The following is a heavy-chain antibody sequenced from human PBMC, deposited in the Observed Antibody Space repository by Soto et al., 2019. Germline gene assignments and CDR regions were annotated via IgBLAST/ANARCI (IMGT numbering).Heavy chain of an antibody. J-gene: IGHJ6*03. CDR3: ARMVRGSNIDYYHYMDV. V-gene: IGHV1-18*01. CDR2: ISAYNGNT. Sequence: GASVKVSCKASGYTFTSYGISGVRQAPGQGLEWMGWISAYNGNTNYAQKLQGRVTMTTDTSTSTGYMELRSLRSEDTAVYYCARMVRGSNIDYYHYMDVWGKGTTVTVSS. D-gene: IGHD3-10*01. CDR1: GYTFTSYG.